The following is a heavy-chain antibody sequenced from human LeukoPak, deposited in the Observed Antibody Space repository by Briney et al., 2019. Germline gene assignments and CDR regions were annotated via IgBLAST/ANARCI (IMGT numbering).Heavy chain of an antibody. J-gene: IGHJ4*02. CDR3: ARATDPLIPTVKY. Sequence: ASVKVSCKASGYTFTGYYMHWVRQAPGQGLEWMGWINPNSGGTNYAQKFQGRVTITRDTSISTAYMELSRLRSDDTAVYYCARATDPLIPTVKYWGQGTLVTVSS. CDR1: GYTFTGYY. CDR2: INPNSGGT. D-gene: IGHD4-17*01. V-gene: IGHV1-2*02.